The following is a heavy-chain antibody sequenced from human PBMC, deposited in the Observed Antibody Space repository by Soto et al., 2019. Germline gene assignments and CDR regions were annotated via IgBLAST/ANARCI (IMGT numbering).Heavy chain of an antibody. J-gene: IGHJ3*02. CDR2: IVSDGSAK. CDR1: GFPFSTYG. CDR3: ARDDAFGNENGFDI. V-gene: IGHV3-33*01. Sequence: QVQLVESGGGVVQPGTSLRLSCAVSGFPFSTYGFHWVRQSPGKGLEWVAVIVSDGSAKYHADSVEGRFTISRDNSNDTLYLQMNSLRAEDTAVYYCARDDAFGNENGFDIWGQGTMVTVSS. D-gene: IGHD1-1*01.